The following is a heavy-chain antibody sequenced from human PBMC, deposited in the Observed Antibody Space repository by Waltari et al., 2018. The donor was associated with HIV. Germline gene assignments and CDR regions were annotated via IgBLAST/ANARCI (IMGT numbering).Heavy chain of an antibody. CDR2: SYYTRRT. CDR3: ARGSGGYNYSPGFDP. D-gene: IGHD5-12*01. Sequence: QVRLEDSGPGLVKPSETLSLTCSVSGGSISPDYWGWIRQPTVKGLEWSGSSYYTRRTSYNPTLKRRVTISVDPSTNQFSLKLTSVTAADTAVYYCARGSGGYNYSPGFDPWGQGALGTVSS. J-gene: IGHJ5*01. V-gene: IGHV4-59*01. CDR1: GGSISPDY.